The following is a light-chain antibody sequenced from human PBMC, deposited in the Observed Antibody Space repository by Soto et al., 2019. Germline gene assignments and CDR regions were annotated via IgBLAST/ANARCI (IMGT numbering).Light chain of an antibody. CDR3: SSYTSSSTLVL. V-gene: IGLV2-14*01. CDR2: EVS. Sequence: QSALTQPASVSGSPGQSITISCTGTSSDVGGYNYVSWYQQHPGKAPKLMIYEVSNRPSGVSYRFSGSKSGNTASLTISGLQAEDEADYYCSSYTSSSTLVLFGGGTKVTVL. CDR1: SSDVGGYNY. J-gene: IGLJ3*02.